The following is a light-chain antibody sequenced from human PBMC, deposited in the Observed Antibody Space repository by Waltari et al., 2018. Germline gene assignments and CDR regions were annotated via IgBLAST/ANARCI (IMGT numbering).Light chain of an antibody. J-gene: IGKJ1*01. CDR1: QRISRY. Sequence: ESVSTQSPRPLTLSPGERATLSCRARQRISRYLAWYQQKPGQAPRLLIYAASSRATGIPDRFSGSGSGTDFSLTISRLELEDFAVYYCQNHERLPAMFGQGTKVEIK. CDR2: AAS. CDR3: QNHERLPAM. V-gene: IGKV3-20*01.